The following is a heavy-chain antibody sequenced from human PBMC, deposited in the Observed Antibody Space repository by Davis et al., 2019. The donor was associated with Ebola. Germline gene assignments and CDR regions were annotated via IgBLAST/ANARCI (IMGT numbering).Heavy chain of an antibody. Sequence: ASVKVSCKASGYTFTGYYMHWVRQAPGQGLEWMGWISAYNGNTNYAQKLQGRVTMTTDTSTSTAYMELSSLRSEDTAVYYCAREALLGFDPWGQGTLVTVSS. CDR2: ISAYNGNT. CDR3: AREALLGFDP. D-gene: IGHD3-3*01. V-gene: IGHV1-18*04. CDR1: GYTFTGYY. J-gene: IGHJ5*02.